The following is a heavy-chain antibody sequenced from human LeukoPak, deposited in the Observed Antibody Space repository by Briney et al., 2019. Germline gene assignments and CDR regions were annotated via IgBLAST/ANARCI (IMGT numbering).Heavy chain of an antibody. J-gene: IGHJ4*02. D-gene: IGHD5-24*01. Sequence: ASVKVSCKASGYTFTDYYLHSVRQAPGQGLEWMGWINPNSGGTNSAQTFQGRVTMTRDTSITTAYLDLSRLRSDDTAVYYCARIGYNHYFDYWGQRTLVTVSS. CDR2: INPNSGGT. V-gene: IGHV1-2*02. CDR3: ARIGYNHYFDY. CDR1: GYTFTDYY.